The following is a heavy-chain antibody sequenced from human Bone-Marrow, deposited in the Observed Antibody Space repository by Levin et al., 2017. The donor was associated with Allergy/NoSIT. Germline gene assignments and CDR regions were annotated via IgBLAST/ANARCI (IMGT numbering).Heavy chain of an antibody. Sequence: GSLRLSCTVSGDSISSSNSYWGWVRQPPGKGLEWIGSMYRGGSTYFNPSLKSRVTISVDTSKNQFSLKLRSVTAADTAVYYCARHKGSSWYNPNWFDPWGQGTLVTVSS. J-gene: IGHJ5*02. D-gene: IGHD6-13*01. V-gene: IGHV4-39*01. CDR3: ARHKGSSWYNPNWFDP. CDR2: MYRGGST. CDR1: GDSISSSNSY.